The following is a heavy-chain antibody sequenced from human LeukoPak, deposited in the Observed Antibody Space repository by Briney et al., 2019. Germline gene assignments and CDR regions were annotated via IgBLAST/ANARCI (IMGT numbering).Heavy chain of an antibody. V-gene: IGHV1-8*01. CDR3: ARVVRGRVLLWFGEHWYFDL. J-gene: IGHJ2*01. CDR2: MNPNSGNT. CDR1: GYTFTSYD. D-gene: IGHD3-10*01. Sequence: GASVKVSCKASGYTFTSYDINWVRQATGQGLEWMGWMNPNSGNTGYAQKFQGRVTMTRNTSISTAYMELSSLRSEDTAVYYCARVVRGRVLLWFGEHWYFDLWGRGTLVTVSS.